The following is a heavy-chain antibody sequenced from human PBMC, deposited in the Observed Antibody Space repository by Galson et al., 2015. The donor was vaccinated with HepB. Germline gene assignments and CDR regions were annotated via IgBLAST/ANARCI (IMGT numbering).Heavy chain of an antibody. V-gene: IGHV4-39*01. CDR1: GGSISSSSYY. J-gene: IGHJ4*02. CDR2: IYYSGST. D-gene: IGHD4-17*01. Sequence: LSLTCTVSGGSISSSSYYWGWIRQPPGKGLEWIGSIYYSGSTYYNPSLKSRVTISVDTSKNQFSLKLSSVTAADTAVYYCARQAVTTGSLDYWGQGTLVTVSS. CDR3: ARQAVTTGSLDY.